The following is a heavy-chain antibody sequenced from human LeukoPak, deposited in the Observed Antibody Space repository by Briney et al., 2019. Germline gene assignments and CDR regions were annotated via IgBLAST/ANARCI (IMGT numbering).Heavy chain of an antibody. CDR1: EVTFGSYG. V-gene: IGHV3-23*01. CDR3: ARTPLPIAVSAAYNWFDP. D-gene: IGHD6-19*01. J-gene: IGHJ5*02. Sequence: GGSLRLSCAASEVTFGSYGMSWVRQAPGKRLEWVASIRDSGETTYYADSVKGRFTISRENSKKTLFLIMDSLRVEDTAVYYCARTPLPIAVSAAYNWFDPWGQGAQVTVSS. CDR2: IRDSGETT.